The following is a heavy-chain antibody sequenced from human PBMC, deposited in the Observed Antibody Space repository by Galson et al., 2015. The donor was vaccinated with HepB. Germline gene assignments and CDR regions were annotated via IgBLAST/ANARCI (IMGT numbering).Heavy chain of an antibody. Sequence: SLRLSCAASGFTVSSNYMSWVRQAPGKGLEWVSVIYSGDSTYYADSVKGRFTISRDNSKNTLYLQMNSLRAEDTAVYYCARDSSSWYGVRYFQHWGQGTLVTVSS. CDR3: ARDSSSWYGVRYFQH. V-gene: IGHV3-66*02. J-gene: IGHJ1*01. D-gene: IGHD6-13*01. CDR1: GFTVSSNY. CDR2: IYSGDST.